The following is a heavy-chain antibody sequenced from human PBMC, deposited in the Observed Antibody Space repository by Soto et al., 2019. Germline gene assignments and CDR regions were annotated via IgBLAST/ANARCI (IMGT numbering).Heavy chain of an antibody. V-gene: IGHV4-34*01. J-gene: IGHJ6*02. D-gene: IGHD3-16*01. CDR2: INHSGST. Sequence: PSETLSLTCAVYGGSFSGYYWSWIRQPPGKGLEWIGEINHSGSTNYNPSLKSRVTISVDTSKNQFSLKLSSVTAADTAVYYCGRGWDYYYYYGMDVWGQGTTVTVYS. CDR1: GGSFSGYY. CDR3: GRGWDYYYYYGMDV.